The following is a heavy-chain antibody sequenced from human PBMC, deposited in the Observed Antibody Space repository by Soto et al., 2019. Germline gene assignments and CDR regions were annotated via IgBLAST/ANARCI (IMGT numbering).Heavy chain of an antibody. V-gene: IGHV2-5*02. D-gene: IGHD2-21*02. CDR3: THSRCGGDCLQSYSSHYYYGMDV. J-gene: IGHJ6*02. Sequence: QITLMESGPTLVNPTQTLTLTCTFSGFSLNTGGVGVGWIRQPPGKALEWLALIYWDDDKRYSPSLRSRLTITKDTSKNQVVLTVTNMDPVDTATYYCTHSRCGGDCLQSYSSHYYYGMDVWGQGTTVTVSS. CDR2: IYWDDDK. CDR1: GFSLNTGGVG.